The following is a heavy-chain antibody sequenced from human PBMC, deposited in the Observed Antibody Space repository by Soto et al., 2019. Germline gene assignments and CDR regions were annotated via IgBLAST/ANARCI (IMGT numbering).Heavy chain of an antibody. J-gene: IGHJ6*02. Sequence: LRLSCAASGFTFSSYGVHWVRQAPGKGLEWVAVISYDGSNKYCADSVKGRFTISRDNSKNTLYLQMNSLRAEDTAVYYCAKCYDFWTRSDYGMDVWGQGTTVTVSS. V-gene: IGHV3-30*18. CDR3: AKCYDFWTRSDYGMDV. CDR1: GFTFSSYG. CDR2: ISYDGSNK. D-gene: IGHD3-3*01.